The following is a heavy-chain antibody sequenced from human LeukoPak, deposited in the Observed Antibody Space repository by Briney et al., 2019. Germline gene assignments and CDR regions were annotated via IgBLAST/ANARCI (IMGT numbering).Heavy chain of an antibody. D-gene: IGHD3-22*01. CDR1: GFTFSNAW. CDR3: TTVYYYDSD. Sequence: GGSLRLSCAASGFTFSNAWVSWVRQAPGKGLEWGGRIKSKTDGGTTDYAAPVKGRSTMSRDDSNNTLYLQMSSLTPEDTAVYYCTTVYYYDSDWGQGTLVTVSS. CDR2: IKSKTDGGTT. V-gene: IGHV3-15*01. J-gene: IGHJ4*02.